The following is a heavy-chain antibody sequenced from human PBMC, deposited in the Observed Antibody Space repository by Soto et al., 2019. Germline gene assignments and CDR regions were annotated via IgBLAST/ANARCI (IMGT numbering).Heavy chain of an antibody. D-gene: IGHD3-10*01. CDR1: GFTFSNAW. V-gene: IGHV3-15*01. Sequence: GGSLRLSCAASGFTFSNAWMSWVRQAPGKGLEWVGRIKSKTDGGTTDYAAPVKGRFTISRDDSKNTLYLQMNSLKTEDTAMYYCTSDIMVRGVTIRAGGMDVWGQGTTVTVSS. CDR2: IKSKTDGGTT. J-gene: IGHJ6*02. CDR3: TSDIMVRGVTIRAGGMDV.